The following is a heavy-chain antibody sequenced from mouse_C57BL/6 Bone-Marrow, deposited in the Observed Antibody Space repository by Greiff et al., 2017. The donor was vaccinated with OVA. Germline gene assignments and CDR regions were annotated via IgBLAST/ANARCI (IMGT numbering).Heavy chain of an antibody. J-gene: IGHJ4*01. D-gene: IGHD2-4*01. Sequence: VKLQESGAELAKPGASVKLSCKASGYTFTSYWMHWVKQRPGQGLEWIGYINPSSGYTKYNQKFKGKATLTVDTSSSTAYMELNSLTSEDSAVYYCARELYDYLMDYWGQGTSVTVSS. CDR3: ARELYDYLMDY. V-gene: IGHV1-7*01. CDR2: INPSSGYT. CDR1: GYTFTSYW.